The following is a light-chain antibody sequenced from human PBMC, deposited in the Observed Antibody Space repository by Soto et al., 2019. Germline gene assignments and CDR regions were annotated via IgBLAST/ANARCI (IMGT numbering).Light chain of an antibody. V-gene: IGLV2-14*01. CDR1: SSDVGGYNY. J-gene: IGLJ1*01. Sequence: QSALTQPASVSGSPGQSITISCTGTSSDVGGYNYVSWYQQHPGKAPKLMIYDVSNRPSGVSNRSSGSKSGNTASLTISGLQAEDEADNYCSSYTSSSTLLYVFGTGTKVTVL. CDR3: SSYTSSSTLLYV. CDR2: DVS.